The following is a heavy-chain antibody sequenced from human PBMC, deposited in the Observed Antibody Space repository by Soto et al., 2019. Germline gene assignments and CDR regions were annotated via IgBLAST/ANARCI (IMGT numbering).Heavy chain of an antibody. CDR2: IYYSGST. D-gene: IGHD3-10*01. CDR3: ARVYCDGSGRRYYYGMDV. CDR1: GGSISSYY. V-gene: IGHV4-59*01. Sequence: QVQLQESGPGLVKPSETLSLTCTVSGGSISSYYWSWIRQPPGKGLEWIGYIYYSGSTNYNPSLTRRVPSSVDTSNNQVSLKLSSVTAADTAVYYCARVYCDGSGRRYYYGMDVWGQGTTVTVSS. J-gene: IGHJ6*02.